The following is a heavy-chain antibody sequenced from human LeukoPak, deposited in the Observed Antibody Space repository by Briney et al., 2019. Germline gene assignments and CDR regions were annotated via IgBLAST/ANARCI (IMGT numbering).Heavy chain of an antibody. CDR2: ISAYNGNT. CDR1: GYTFTSYG. D-gene: IGHD5-12*01. CDR3: ASRRGYSGYAPDYYFDY. Sequence: ASVKVSCKASGYTFTSYGFSWVRQAPGQGLEWMGWISAYNGNTNYAQKLQGRVTMTTDTSTSTAYMELRSLRSDDTAVYYCASRRGYSGYAPDYYFDYWGQGTLVTVSS. V-gene: IGHV1-18*01. J-gene: IGHJ4*02.